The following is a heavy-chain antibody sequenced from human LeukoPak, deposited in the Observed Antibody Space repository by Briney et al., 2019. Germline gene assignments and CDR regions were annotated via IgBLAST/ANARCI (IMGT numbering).Heavy chain of an antibody. CDR2: ISGSGGST. J-gene: IGHJ4*02. CDR3: AKVGPSTVTRDY. Sequence: GGSLRLSCAASGFTFSSYAMTWVRQAPGKGLEWVSGISGSGGSTYYADSVKGRFTISRDNSKNTLYLQMNSLRAEDTATYYCAKVGPSTVTRDYRGQGTLVTVSS. D-gene: IGHD4-17*01. V-gene: IGHV3-23*01. CDR1: GFTFSSYA.